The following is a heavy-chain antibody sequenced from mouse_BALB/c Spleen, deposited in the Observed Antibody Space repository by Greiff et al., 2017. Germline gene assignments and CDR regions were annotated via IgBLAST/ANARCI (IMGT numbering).Heavy chain of an antibody. CDR3: ARLLYGNYGYFDY. J-gene: IGHJ2*01. Sequence: EVHLVESGGGLVKPGGSLKLSCAASGFAFSSYDMSWVRQTPEKRLEWVAYISSGGGSTYYPDTVKGRFTISRDNAKNTLYLQMSSLKSEDTAMYYCARLLYGNYGYFDYWGQGTTLTVSS. CDR2: ISSGGGST. V-gene: IGHV5-12-1*01. CDR1: GFAFSSYD. D-gene: IGHD2-10*02.